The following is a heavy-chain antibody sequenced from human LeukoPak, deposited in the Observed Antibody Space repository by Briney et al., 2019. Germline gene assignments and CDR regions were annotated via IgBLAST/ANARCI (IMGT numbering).Heavy chain of an antibody. Sequence: GGSLRLSCAASGFTFSGYAMSWVRQAPGKGLEWVSAISGSGGSTYYADSVKGRFTISRDNSKNTLYLQMNSLRAEDTAVYYCAKAGAYSRSYYYYYMDVWGKGTTVTVSS. J-gene: IGHJ6*03. D-gene: IGHD6-13*01. CDR3: AKAGAYSRSYYYYYMDV. CDR2: ISGSGGST. CDR1: GFTFSGYA. V-gene: IGHV3-23*01.